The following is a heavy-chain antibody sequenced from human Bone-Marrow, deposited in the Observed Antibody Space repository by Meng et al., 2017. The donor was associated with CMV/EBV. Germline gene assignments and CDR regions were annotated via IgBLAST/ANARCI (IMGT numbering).Heavy chain of an antibody. D-gene: IGHD3-10*01. CDR1: GFSLSTVGVG. V-gene: IGHV2-5*02. Sequence: TLEASGPTQVKPAHPLPFSCPFSGFSLSTVGVGARWTPQPRGQALEWLALIYWDNDKPYSPSLKSRITITKDTSNNQVLLTMPNMDPVDTATYYCAHTPITMVRGVDWGQGTLVTVSS. CDR2: IYWDNDK. CDR3: AHTPITMVRGVD. J-gene: IGHJ4*02.